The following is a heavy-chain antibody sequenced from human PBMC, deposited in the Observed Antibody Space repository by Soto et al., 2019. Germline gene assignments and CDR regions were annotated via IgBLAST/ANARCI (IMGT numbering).Heavy chain of an antibody. Sequence: GGSLRLSCAASGFTFSDYYMSWIRQAPGKGLEWVSYISSSSSYTNYADSVKGRFTISRDNAKNSLYLQMNSLRAEDTAVYYCARDSRSSEMIFDYWGQGNLVTVSS. J-gene: IGHJ4*02. CDR3: ARDSRSSEMIFDY. D-gene: IGHD6-6*01. CDR2: ISSSSSYT. V-gene: IGHV3-11*06. CDR1: GFTFSDYY.